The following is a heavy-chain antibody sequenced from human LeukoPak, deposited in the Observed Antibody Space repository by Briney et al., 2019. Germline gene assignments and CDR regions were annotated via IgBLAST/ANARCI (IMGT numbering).Heavy chain of an antibody. CDR1: GFTFSSYT. J-gene: IGHJ5*02. D-gene: IGHD6-13*01. Sequence: GGSLRLSCAASGFTFSSYTMHWVRQAPGKGLEYVSAISSNGGSTYYANSVKGRFTISRDNSKNTLYLQMNSLRAEDTAVYYCAKDYSRATAANWFDPWGQGTLVTVSS. CDR3: AKDYSRATAANWFDP. V-gene: IGHV3-64*01. CDR2: ISSNGGST.